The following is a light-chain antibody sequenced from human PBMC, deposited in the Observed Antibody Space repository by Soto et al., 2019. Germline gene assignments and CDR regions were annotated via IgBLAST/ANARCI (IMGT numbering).Light chain of an antibody. CDR3: CSYAGSRV. Sequence: QAVLTQPASVSGSPGQSITICCTGTSSDVGSYNLVSWYQQHPGKAPKLMIYEGSKRPSGVSNRFSVSKSGNTASLTSSGLQAEDEADYYCCSYAGSRVFGGGTKLTVL. CDR2: EGS. J-gene: IGLJ2*01. V-gene: IGLV2-23*01. CDR1: SSDVGSYNL.